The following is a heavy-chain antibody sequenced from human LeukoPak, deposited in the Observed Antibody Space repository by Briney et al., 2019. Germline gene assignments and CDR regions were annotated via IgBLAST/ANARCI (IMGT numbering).Heavy chain of an antibody. V-gene: IGHV4-4*02. CDR3: ARSVTYYYGSGSTFSDAFDI. CDR1: GGSISSSNW. D-gene: IGHD3-10*01. CDR2: IYHSGST. J-gene: IGHJ3*02. Sequence: SETLSLTCAVSGGSISSSNWWSWVRQPPGKGLEWIGEIYHSGSTNYNPSLKSRVTISVDTSKNQFSLKLSSVTAADTAVYYCARSVTYYYGSGSTFSDAFDIWGQGTMVTVSS.